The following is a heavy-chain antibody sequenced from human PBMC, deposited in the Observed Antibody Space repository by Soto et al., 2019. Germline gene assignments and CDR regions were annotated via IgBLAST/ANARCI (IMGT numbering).Heavy chain of an antibody. D-gene: IGHD3-10*01. J-gene: IGHJ5*02. CDR1: GFTFKSYW. Sequence: PGGSLRLSCAASGFTFKSYWMSWLRQAPGKGLEWVANINQDGSEKYYEDSVKGRFSISRDNAKNSLYLHMNSPRAEDAAVYYWAREDTMECFGKSERGNNWFSPGVQGSLVTVS. CDR3: AREDTMECFGKSERGNNWFSP. V-gene: IGHV3-7*03. CDR2: INQDGSEK.